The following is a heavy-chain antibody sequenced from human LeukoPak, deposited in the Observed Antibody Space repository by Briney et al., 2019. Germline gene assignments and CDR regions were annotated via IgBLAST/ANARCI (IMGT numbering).Heavy chain of an antibody. Sequence: SVKVSCKASGGTFSSYAISWVRQDPGQGLEWMGRIIPIFGIANYAQKFQGRVTITADKSTSTAYMELSSLRSEDTAVYYCAITGGYSSGYYFDYWGQGTLVTVSS. CDR1: GGTFSSYA. V-gene: IGHV1-69*04. CDR2: IIPIFGIA. J-gene: IGHJ4*02. CDR3: AITGGYSSGYYFDY. D-gene: IGHD3-22*01.